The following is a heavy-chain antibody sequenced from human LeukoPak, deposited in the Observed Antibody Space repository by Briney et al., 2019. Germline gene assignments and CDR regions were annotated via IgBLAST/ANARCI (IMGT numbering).Heavy chain of an antibody. CDR3: ARVSGSSGWYLMLGFDY. CDR2: IYYSGST. D-gene: IGHD6-19*01. J-gene: IGHJ4*02. V-gene: IGHV4-59*01. Sequence: PSETLSLTCTVSGGSISSYYWSWIRQPPGKGLEWIGYIYYSGSTNYNPSLKSRVTISVDTSKNQFSLKLSSATAADTAVYYCARVSGSSGWYLMLGFDYGGQGTLVTVSS. CDR1: GGSISSYY.